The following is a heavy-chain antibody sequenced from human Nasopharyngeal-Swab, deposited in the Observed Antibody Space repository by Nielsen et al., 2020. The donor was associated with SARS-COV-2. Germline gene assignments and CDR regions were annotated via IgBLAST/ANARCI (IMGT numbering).Heavy chain of an antibody. CDR1: GFTFSSYS. Sequence: GGSLRLSCAASGFTFSSYSMNWVRQAPGKGLEWVSYISSSTSTIYYADSLKGRFTISRDNAKNTLYLQMNSLRVEDTAVYYCVKHQGSSSDQWGQGTLVTVSS. J-gene: IGHJ4*02. CDR2: ISSSTSTI. CDR3: VKHQGSSSDQ. V-gene: IGHV3-48*01.